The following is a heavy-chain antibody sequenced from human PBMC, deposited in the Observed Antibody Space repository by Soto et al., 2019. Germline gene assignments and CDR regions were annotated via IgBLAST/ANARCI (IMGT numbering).Heavy chain of an antibody. D-gene: IGHD3-16*01. CDR1: GGSVSSYY. V-gene: IGHV4-59*02. Sequence: PSETLSLTCTVSGGSVSSYYWSWIRQPPGKGLEWIGYIYYSGSTNYNPSLKSRVTISVDTSKNQFSLKLSSVTAADTAVYYCARDRGRPYYYGMDVWGQGTTVTVSS. CDR3: ARDRGRPYYYGMDV. J-gene: IGHJ6*02. CDR2: IYYSGST.